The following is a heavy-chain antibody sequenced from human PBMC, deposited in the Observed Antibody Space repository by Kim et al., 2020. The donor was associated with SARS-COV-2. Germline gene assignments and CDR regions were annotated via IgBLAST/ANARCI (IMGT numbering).Heavy chain of an antibody. V-gene: IGHV3-23*01. CDR3: AKSMGSIAARRGLDY. J-gene: IGHJ4*02. D-gene: IGHD6-6*01. Sequence: ESGKGRFTISRDNYKHTLYLQMNSLRAEDTAVYYCAKSMGSIAARRGLDYWGQGTLVTVSS.